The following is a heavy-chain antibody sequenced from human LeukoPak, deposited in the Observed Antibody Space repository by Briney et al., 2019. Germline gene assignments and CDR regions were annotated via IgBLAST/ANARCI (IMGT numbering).Heavy chain of an antibody. J-gene: IGHJ6*02. V-gene: IGHV5-51*01. Sequence: GESLKISCKGSGYSFTSYWIGWVRQMPGKGLEWMGIIYPGDSDTRYSPSFQGQVTISADKSISTAYLQWSSLKASDTAMYYCARRGQWPNNLDYYGMDVWGQGTTVTVSS. CDR3: ARRGQWPNNLDYYGMDV. CDR1: GYSFTSYW. D-gene: IGHD6-19*01. CDR2: IYPGDSDT.